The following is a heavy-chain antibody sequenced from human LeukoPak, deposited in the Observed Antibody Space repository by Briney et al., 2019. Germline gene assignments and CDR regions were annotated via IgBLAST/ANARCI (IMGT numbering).Heavy chain of an antibody. Sequence: PGRSLRLSCTASGFTFGVYAMSWFRQAPGRGLEWVGFIRSKAYGGTKEYAASVKGRFTISRDDSKSIPYLQMNSLKTEDTAVYYCTRGGWGSYQDFDYWGQGTLVTVSS. CDR2: IRSKAYGGTK. CDR1: GFTFGVYA. CDR3: TRGGWGSYQDFDY. J-gene: IGHJ4*02. V-gene: IGHV3-49*03. D-gene: IGHD3-16*01.